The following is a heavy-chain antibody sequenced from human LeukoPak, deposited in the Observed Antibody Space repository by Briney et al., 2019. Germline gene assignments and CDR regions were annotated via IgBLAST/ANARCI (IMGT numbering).Heavy chain of an antibody. V-gene: IGHV1-69*05. J-gene: IGHJ3*02. Sequence: SVKVSCKASGGTFSSYAISWVRQAPGQGLEWMGGIIPIFGTANYAQKFQGRVTITTDESTSTAYMELSSLRSEDTAVYYCARSPGTDYYDSSGLHDAFDIWGQGTMVTVSS. CDR1: GGTFSSYA. CDR2: IIPIFGTA. D-gene: IGHD3-22*01. CDR3: ARSPGTDYYDSSGLHDAFDI.